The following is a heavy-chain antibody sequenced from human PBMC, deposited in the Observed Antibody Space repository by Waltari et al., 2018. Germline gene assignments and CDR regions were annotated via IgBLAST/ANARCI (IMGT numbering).Heavy chain of an antibody. CDR3: ATPFYNWDDPLHS. CDR1: GLFFNYFA. D-gene: IGHD1-20*01. Sequence: EVQLLESGGGLVTPGGSLRRSCAVSGLFFNYFAINWFSLTPGTGLDWVSAISVSDDTHYAGSVKGRFTVSRDTSKNTVYLQMNDLRAEDTAIYYCATPFYNWDDPLHSWGQGTLVAVSS. V-gene: IGHV3-23*01. J-gene: IGHJ4*02. CDR2: ISVSDDT.